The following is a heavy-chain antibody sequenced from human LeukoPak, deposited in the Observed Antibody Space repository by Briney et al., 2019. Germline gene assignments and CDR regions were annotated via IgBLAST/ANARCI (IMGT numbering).Heavy chain of an antibody. CDR1: GGSISSYF. Sequence: PSETLSLTCTVSGGSISSYFWSWLRQPPGKGLEWIGYVYYSGSTNYNPSLKSRVTISVDTSKKQFSLKLGSATAADTAVYYCARVLDLSKRGLDAFDIWGQGTMVTVSS. J-gene: IGHJ3*02. CDR3: ARVLDLSKRGLDAFDI. D-gene: IGHD3-16*01. V-gene: IGHV4-59*01. CDR2: VYYSGST.